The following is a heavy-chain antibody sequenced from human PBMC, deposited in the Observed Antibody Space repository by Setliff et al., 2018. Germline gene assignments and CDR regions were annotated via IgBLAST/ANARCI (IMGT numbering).Heavy chain of an antibody. V-gene: IGHV4-39*01. J-gene: IGHJ5*01. CDR2: IYHSGSA. CDR3: ARHGYGGYVDS. Sequence: SETLSLTCTVPGGSISGSNYYWGWIRQPPGKGLEWLGTIYHSGSAYYNPSLKSRVTISVDTSKNQFSLKLNSLTAADTAVYFCARHGYGGYVDSWGQGALVTVSS. CDR1: GGSISGSNYY. D-gene: IGHD4-17*01.